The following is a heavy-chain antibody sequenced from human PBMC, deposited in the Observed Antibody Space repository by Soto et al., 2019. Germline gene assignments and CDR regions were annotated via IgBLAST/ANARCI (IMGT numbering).Heavy chain of an antibody. CDR3: AKCAVLMTTAGRWSNWCDP. CDR1: GFSFSSFA. Sequence: EVQLLESGGTLVQPGESLRLSCEVSGFSFSSFAMNWVRQAPGEGLEWVSSIRGTATSYADSVKGRFTISRANSKNTVYLQINTLRGEDTAVDDCAKCAVLMTTAGRWSNWCDPWGQGMRVIVSS. V-gene: IGHV3-23*01. J-gene: IGHJ5*02. D-gene: IGHD3-10*01. CDR2: IRGTAT.